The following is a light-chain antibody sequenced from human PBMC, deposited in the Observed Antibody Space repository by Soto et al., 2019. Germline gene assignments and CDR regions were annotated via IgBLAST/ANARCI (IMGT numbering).Light chain of an antibody. CDR3: QQRSNWPLVIP. CDR2: DAS. V-gene: IGKV3-11*01. CDR1: QSVRSS. J-gene: IGKJ5*01. Sequence: QSAAAVSLHKGERATLSCRASQSVRSSLAWCHQQPGQAPRLLIYDASNRATGIPARFNGSGSGTDFTPTISSLLPKDFALYYCQQRSNWPLVIPFGQG.